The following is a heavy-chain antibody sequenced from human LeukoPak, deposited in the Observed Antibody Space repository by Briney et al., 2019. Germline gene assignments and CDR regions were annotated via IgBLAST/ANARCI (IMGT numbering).Heavy chain of an antibody. CDR3: ARSSGWYHRGPDYYYYYMDV. J-gene: IGHJ6*03. CDR2: ISSTSSYI. D-gene: IGHD6-19*01. Sequence: GGSLRLSCAASGFIFNSHSMNWVRQAPGKGLEWVSSISSTSSYIYYADSVKSRFTISRDNAKNTLYLQMNSLRAEDTAVYYCARSSGWYHRGPDYYYYYMDVWGKGTTVTVS. CDR1: GFIFNSHS. V-gene: IGHV3-21*01.